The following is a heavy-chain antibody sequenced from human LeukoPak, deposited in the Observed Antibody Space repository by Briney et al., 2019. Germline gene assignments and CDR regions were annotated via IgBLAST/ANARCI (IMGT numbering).Heavy chain of an antibody. CDR2: TYYRSKWYN. V-gene: IGHV6-1*01. CDR1: GDSVSRNSVA. CDR3: ARGQYSAHDY. Sequence: SQTLSLTCAISGDSVSRNSVAWNWIRQSPSRGLEWLGRTYYRSKWYNDYAVSVRSRISINPDTSKNQFSLQLNSVTPEDTAVYCCARGQYSAHDYWGQGTLVTVSS. D-gene: IGHD4-11*01. J-gene: IGHJ4*02.